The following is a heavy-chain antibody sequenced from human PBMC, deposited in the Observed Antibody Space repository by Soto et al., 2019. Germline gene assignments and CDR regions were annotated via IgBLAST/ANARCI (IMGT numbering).Heavy chain of an antibody. CDR3: ARYWGDARLAFDI. J-gene: IGHJ3*02. Sequence: QVQLQESGPGLVKPSETLSLTCTVFGGSVTSGIYYWSWIRQPPGKGLEWIGYIYYSGSTSYNPSLKRRVTESLDTSKNQFSLKLSSVTAAYTAMYYCARYWGDARLAFDIWGQGTMVTVSS. D-gene: IGHD2-21*01. CDR1: GGSVTSGIYY. V-gene: IGHV4-61*01. CDR2: IYYSGST.